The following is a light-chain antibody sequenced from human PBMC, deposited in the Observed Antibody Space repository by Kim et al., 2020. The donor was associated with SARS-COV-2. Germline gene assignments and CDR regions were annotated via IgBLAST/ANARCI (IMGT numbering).Light chain of an antibody. V-gene: IGKV3-15*01. Sequence: VSPGERVPLPCSPTKRVNDNLAWYQQNPGQPPRLLVYGGSVTPTYIPARFSGSGSKTEYTLTVTSLQSEDFEIYYCQQYDEWPWTFGQGTKVDIK. J-gene: IGKJ1*01. CDR2: GGS. CDR3: QQYDEWPWT. CDR1: KRVNDN.